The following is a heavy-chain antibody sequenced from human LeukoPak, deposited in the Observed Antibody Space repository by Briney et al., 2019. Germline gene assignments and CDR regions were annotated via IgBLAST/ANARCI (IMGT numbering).Heavy chain of an antibody. J-gene: IGHJ6*02. CDR2: IKEDGSER. Sequence: GGSLRLSCAASGSTFSDYWMAWVRQAPGKGLEWLANIKEDGSERYYVDSGKGRFTISRDNAENSLYLQMSSLRAEDTAVYYCAKEREQWPIYYYALDVWGQATTVTVSS. CDR3: AKEREQWPIYYYALDV. D-gene: IGHD6-19*01. CDR1: GSTFSDYW. V-gene: IGHV3-7*01.